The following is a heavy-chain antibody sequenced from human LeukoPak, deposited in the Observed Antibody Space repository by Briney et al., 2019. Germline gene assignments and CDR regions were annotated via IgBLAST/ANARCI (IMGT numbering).Heavy chain of an antibody. CDR3: ARGRYEISAGMDV. D-gene: IGHD5-12*01. CDR1: GFTFSNYA. CDR2: VSGSGGST. Sequence: LTGGSLRLSCAASGFTFSNYAMSWVRQAPGKGLEWVSSVSGSGGSTYYADSVKGRFTISRDNSKTTLYLQMNSLRVEDTAAYYCARGRYEISAGMDVWGQGTTVTVSS. J-gene: IGHJ6*02. V-gene: IGHV3-23*01.